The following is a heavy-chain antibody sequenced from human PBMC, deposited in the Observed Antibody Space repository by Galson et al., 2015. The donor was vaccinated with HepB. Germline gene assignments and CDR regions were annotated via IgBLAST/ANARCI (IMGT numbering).Heavy chain of an antibody. CDR2: TSYDETYK. V-gene: IGHV3-30*04. J-gene: IGHJ6*02. CDR3: AKEVMEGRGWPGSLCYYGMDV. CDR1: GFNFNTHS. D-gene: IGHD3-16*02. Sequence: SLRLSCAASGFNFNTHSMHWVRLAPGKGLEWVAVTSYDETYKYYGESVKGRFTISRDNSKTTLSLQMNSLRPEDTGVYFCAKEVMEGRGWPGSLCYYGMDVWGQGTAVAVSS.